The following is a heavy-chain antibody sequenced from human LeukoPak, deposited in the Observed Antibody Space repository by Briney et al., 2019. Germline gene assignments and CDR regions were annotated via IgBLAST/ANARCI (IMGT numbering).Heavy chain of an antibody. Sequence: SVKVSCKASGGTFSSYAISWVRQAPGQGLEWMGGIISIFGTANYAQKFQGRVTITADESTSTAYMELSCLRSEDTAVYYCAIPNYDILTGPDLYHFDYWGQGTLVTVSS. CDR3: AIPNYDILTGPDLYHFDY. J-gene: IGHJ4*02. V-gene: IGHV1-69*13. CDR2: IISIFGTA. CDR1: GGTFSSYA. D-gene: IGHD3-9*01.